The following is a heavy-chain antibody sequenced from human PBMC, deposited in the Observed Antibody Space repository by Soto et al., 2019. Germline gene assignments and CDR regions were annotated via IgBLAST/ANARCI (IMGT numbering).Heavy chain of an antibody. J-gene: IGHJ5*02. CDR3: ARAQRVSWYYGSGSSNWFDP. D-gene: IGHD3-10*01. CDR1: GGSISSGDYY. V-gene: IGHV4-30-4*01. Sequence: TPSLTCTVSGGSISSGDYYWSWIRQPPGKGLEWIGYIYYSGSTYYNPSLKSRVTMSVDTSKNQFSLQLNSVTPEDTAVYYCARAQRVSWYYGSGSSNWFDPWGQGTLVTVSS. CDR2: IYYSGST.